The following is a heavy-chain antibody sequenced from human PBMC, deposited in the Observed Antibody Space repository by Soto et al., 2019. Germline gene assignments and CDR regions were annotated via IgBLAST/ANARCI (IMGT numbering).Heavy chain of an antibody. D-gene: IGHD3-10*01. Sequence: QITLKESGPTLSRPPETVTLTGSFSGFPFSTTAMGVAWDLHPPGEALDCLDLLLWADDKRYTPSLKSSLTSAADNSIYQVVLIMTGMDAVDTATYYCVDRHYYGSGRLDVDVWGLGITVSVSS. CDR1: GFPFSTTAMG. CDR2: LLWADDK. CDR3: VDRHYYGSGRLDVDV. J-gene: IGHJ6*02. V-gene: IGHV2-5*02.